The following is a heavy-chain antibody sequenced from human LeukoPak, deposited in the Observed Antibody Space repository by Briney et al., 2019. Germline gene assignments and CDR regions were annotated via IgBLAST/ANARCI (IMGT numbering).Heavy chain of an antibody. V-gene: IGHV1-69*13. D-gene: IGHD3-10*01. CDR2: IIPIFGTA. CDR1: GGTFSSYA. J-gene: IGHJ5*02. Sequence: SVKVSCKASGGTFSSYAISWVRQVPGQGLEWMGGIIPIFGTANYAQKFQGRVTITADESTSTAYMELSSLRSEDTAVYYCAREESRGAPFGPWGQGTLVTVSS. CDR3: AREESRGAPFGP.